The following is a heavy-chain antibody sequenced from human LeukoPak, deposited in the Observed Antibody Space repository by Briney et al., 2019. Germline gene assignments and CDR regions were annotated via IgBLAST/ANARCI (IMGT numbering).Heavy chain of an antibody. CDR1: GFTFSYYS. Sequence: GRSLRLSCAASGFTFSYYSMNWVRQAPGKGLEWVSYISSGSSTIYYADSVKGRFTISRDNAKNSLYLQMNSLRAEDTAVYYCARDRGYYYGSGSFDYWGQGTLVTVSS. CDR3: ARDRGYYYGSGSFDY. V-gene: IGHV3-48*01. J-gene: IGHJ4*02. CDR2: ISSGSSTI. D-gene: IGHD3-10*01.